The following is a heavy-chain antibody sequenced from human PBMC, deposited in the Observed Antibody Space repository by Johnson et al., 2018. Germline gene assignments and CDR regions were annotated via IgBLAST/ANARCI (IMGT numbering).Heavy chain of an antibody. Sequence: VQLVQSGGGLVKXGGSLRLSCAASGFTFSSYSMNWIRQAPGKGLEWVSSISSSSSTIYYADSVKGRFTISRANAKNSLYLQMNSLRAEDTAVYYCARDRGITMIVVVAPVHAFDIWGQGTMVTVSS. CDR2: ISSSSSTI. CDR1: GFTFSSYS. CDR3: ARDRGITMIVVVAPVHAFDI. D-gene: IGHD3-22*01. V-gene: IGHV3-21*01. J-gene: IGHJ3*02.